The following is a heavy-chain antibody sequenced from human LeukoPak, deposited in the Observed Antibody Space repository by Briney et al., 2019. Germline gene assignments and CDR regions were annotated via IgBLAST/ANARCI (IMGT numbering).Heavy chain of an antibody. CDR2: IYYSGST. V-gene: IGHV4-59*01. D-gene: IGHD3-3*01. CDR1: GGSISSYY. CDR3: ARGISYRFDP. J-gene: IGHJ5*02. Sequence: SETLSLTCTVSGGSISSYYWSWIRQPPGKGLEWIGYIYYSGSTNYNPSLKSRVIISVDTSKNQFSLKLSSVTATDTAVYYCARGISYRFDPWGQGTLVTVSS.